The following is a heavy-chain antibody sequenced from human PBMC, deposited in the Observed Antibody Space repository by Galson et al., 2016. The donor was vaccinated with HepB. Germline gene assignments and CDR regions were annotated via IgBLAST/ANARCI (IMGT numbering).Heavy chain of an antibody. CDR3: ARKGNFDTLYYGLDV. Sequence: QSGAEVKKPGESLKISCKGSGYSFSSYWIGWVRQVPGKGLEWMGMIYPGDSETRYSPSFQGQVTISADKSIRTSYLQWTRLKASDTAMYYCARKGNFDTLYYGLDVWGQGTTVTVSS. D-gene: IGHD3-22*01. CDR1: GYSFSSYW. CDR2: IYPGDSET. J-gene: IGHJ6*02. V-gene: IGHV5-51*01.